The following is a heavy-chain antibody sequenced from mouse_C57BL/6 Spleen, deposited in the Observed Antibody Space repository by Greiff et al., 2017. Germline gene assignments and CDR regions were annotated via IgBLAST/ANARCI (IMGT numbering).Heavy chain of an antibody. CDR3: ARSGNAFITTVVTDV. D-gene: IGHD1-1*01. CDR1: GYTFTSYW. Sequence: QVQLQQPGAELVRPGTSVKLSCKASGYTFTSYWMHWVKQRPGQGLEWIGVIDPSDSYTNYNQKFKGKATLTVDTSSSTAYMQLSSLTSEDSAVYYCARSGNAFITTVVTDVWGTGTTVTVSS. V-gene: IGHV1-59*01. J-gene: IGHJ1*03. CDR2: IDPSDSYT.